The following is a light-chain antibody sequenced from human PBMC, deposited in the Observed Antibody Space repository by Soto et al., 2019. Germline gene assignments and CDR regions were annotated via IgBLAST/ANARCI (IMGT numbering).Light chain of an antibody. J-gene: IGLJ1*01. CDR1: GSNIGSNY. Sequence: QSVLTQPPSASGTPGQRVTISCSGSGSNIGSNYVYWYQQLPGTAPKLLIYRNNQRPSGVPDRFSGSKSGTSASLAISGLRSEDEADYYCAAWDDSLSVNYVFGTGTKVTAL. CDR3: AAWDDSLSVNYV. V-gene: IGLV1-47*01. CDR2: RNN.